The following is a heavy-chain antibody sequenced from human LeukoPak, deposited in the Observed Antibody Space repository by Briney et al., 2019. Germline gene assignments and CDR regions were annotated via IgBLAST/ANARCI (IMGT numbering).Heavy chain of an antibody. V-gene: IGHV4-61*02. J-gene: IGHJ4*02. D-gene: IGHD6-13*01. CDR1: GGSISSGSYN. Sequence: SETLSLTCTVSGGSISSGSYNWSWLRQPAGKGLEWIVRIYTSGSTNYNPSLKSRVTISVDTSKNQFSLKLSSVTAADTAVYYCARDPRGQQLGVTYYFDYWGQGTLVTVSS. CDR2: IYTSGST. CDR3: ARDPRGQQLGVTYYFDY.